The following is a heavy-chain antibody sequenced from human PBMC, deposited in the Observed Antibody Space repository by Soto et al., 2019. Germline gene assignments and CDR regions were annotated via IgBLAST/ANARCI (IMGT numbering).Heavy chain of an antibody. Sequence: ASVKVSCKASGYTFTSYAMHWVRQAPGQRHEWMVWSNDGNGNTKYSQKFQGRVTITRDTSASPAYMEMSRLRSEDTAVYYCARDRCGINGVCYMNYYYYYMDVWGKGTTVTVSS. D-gene: IGHD2-8*01. CDR1: GYTFTSYA. CDR3: ARDRCGINGVCYMNYYYYYMDV. V-gene: IGHV1-3*01. J-gene: IGHJ6*03. CDR2: SNDGNGNT.